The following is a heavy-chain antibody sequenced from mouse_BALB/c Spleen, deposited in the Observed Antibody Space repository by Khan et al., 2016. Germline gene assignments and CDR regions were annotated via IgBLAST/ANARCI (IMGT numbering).Heavy chain of an antibody. J-gene: IGHJ4*01. CDR1: GYTFTNYG. CDR3: ASGITVYAMDY. V-gene: IGHV9-3-1*01. Sequence: QIQLVQSGPELKKPGETVKISCKASGYTFTNYGMNWVKQAPGKGLKWMGWINTYTGEPTYADDFKGRFAFSLETSASTAYLQINNLKNEDTATYFCASGITVYAMDYWGQGTSVTVSS. CDR2: INTYTGEP. D-gene: IGHD2-4*01.